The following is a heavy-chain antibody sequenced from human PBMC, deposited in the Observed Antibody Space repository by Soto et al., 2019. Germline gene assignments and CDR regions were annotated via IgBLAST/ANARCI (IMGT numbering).Heavy chain of an antibody. CDR1: GGSISSGDYY. V-gene: IGHV4-30-4*01. J-gene: IGHJ4*02. CDR3: ARGGSDCDY. Sequence: QVQLQESGPGLVKPSQTLSLTCSVSGGSISSGDYYWGWIRQPPGQGLEWIGYIYYSGSTYYNPSIKSRVTISVDTSKNQFSLKLTSVTAADTAVYYCARGGSDCDYWGQGILVTVSS. CDR2: IYYSGST. D-gene: IGHD6-19*01.